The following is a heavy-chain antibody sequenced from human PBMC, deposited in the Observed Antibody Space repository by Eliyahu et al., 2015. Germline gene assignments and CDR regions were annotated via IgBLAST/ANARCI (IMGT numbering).Heavy chain of an antibody. J-gene: IGHJ4*02. CDR3: AKEKETWYASGWYDGYFDF. CDR2: ISYDGVNQ. CDR1: GFPFSXYX. Sequence: QVHLVESGVGVVQPGRSLXLCCXASGFPFSXYXXHWVRQAPGKGLEXVAIISYDGVNQYYTDSVKGRFTISRDNSKNTMCLQMNSLRAEDTAVYYCAKEKETWYASGWYDGYFDFWGQGTLVTVS. V-gene: IGHV3-30*18. D-gene: IGHD6-19*01.